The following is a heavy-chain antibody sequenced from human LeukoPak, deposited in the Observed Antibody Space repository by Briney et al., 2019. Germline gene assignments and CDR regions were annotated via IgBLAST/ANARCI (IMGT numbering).Heavy chain of an antibody. CDR3: ARVSPLRSFDY. CDR1: GGSISSGSYY. CDR2: IYTSGST. J-gene: IGHJ4*02. V-gene: IGHV4-61*02. D-gene: IGHD3-3*01. Sequence: PSETLSLTCTVSGGSISSGSYYWSWIRQPAGKGLEWIGRIYTSGSTNYNPSLESRVTISVDTSKNQFSLKLSSVTAADTAVYYCARVSPLRSFDYWGQGTLVTVSS.